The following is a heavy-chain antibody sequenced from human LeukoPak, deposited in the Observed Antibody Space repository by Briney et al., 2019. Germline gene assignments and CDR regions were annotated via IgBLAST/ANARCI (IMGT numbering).Heavy chain of an antibody. J-gene: IGHJ4*02. CDR2: ISSSSSCI. D-gene: IGHD6-6*01. CDR1: GSTFSSYS. CDR3: SKQLVGGTFDY. Sequence: GGSLRLSCAASGSTFSSYSMNWVRQAPGKGLEWVSSISSSSSCIYYADSVKGRFTISRDNAKNSLYLQMNSLRAEDTAVYYCSKQLVGGTFDYWGQGTLVTVSS. V-gene: IGHV3-21*01.